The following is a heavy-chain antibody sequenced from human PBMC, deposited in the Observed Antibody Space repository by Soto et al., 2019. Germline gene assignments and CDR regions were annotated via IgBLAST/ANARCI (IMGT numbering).Heavy chain of an antibody. CDR2: ISSRSSTI. Sequence: QVQLVESGGGLVKPGGSLRLSCAASGFTFSDYYRSWIRQAPGKGLEWVSYISSRSSTIFYADSVKGRFTISRDNVKNSLYLQMNSRRAEDTAVYYCASGTNGAFFVYWGQGILVTVSS. D-gene: IGHD2-8*01. J-gene: IGHJ4*02. CDR1: GFTFSDYY. CDR3: ASGTNGAFFVY. V-gene: IGHV3-11*01.